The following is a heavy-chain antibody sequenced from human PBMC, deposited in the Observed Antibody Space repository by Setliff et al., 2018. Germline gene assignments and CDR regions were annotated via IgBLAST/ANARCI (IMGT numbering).Heavy chain of an antibody. J-gene: IGHJ3*02. CDR1: GGSISSSSYY. V-gene: IGHV4-39*01. CDR2: ISYSGST. D-gene: IGHD3-10*01. CDR3: ARRPTGPGAPFDI. Sequence: PSETLSLTCTVSGGSISSSSYYWGWIRQPPGKGLEWIGSISYSGSTYYNPPLKSRVTISVDTSKNQFSLRLSSVTAADTALYFCARRPTGPGAPFDIWGHGTMVTVSS.